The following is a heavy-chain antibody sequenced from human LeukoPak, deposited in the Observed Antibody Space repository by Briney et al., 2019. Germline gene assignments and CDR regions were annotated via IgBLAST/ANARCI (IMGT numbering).Heavy chain of an antibody. J-gene: IGHJ3*01. CDR2: IYYSGST. CDR3: ARTYGDYDDAFDV. Sequence: SETLSLTCTVSGVSISSSTYYWGWIRQPPGKGLEWIGSIYYSGSTYNNPSLKSQVTIFVDTSKNQFSLKLSSVTATDTAVYYCARTYGDYDDAFDVWGQGTMVTVSS. D-gene: IGHD4-17*01. CDR1: GVSISSSTYY. V-gene: IGHV4-39*01.